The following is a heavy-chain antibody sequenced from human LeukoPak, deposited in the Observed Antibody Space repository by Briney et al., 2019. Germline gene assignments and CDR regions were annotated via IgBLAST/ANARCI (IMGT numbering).Heavy chain of an antibody. CDR3: ARGIAVAGRFDP. Sequence: GASVKVSCKASGYTFTSYYKHWVRQAPGQGLEWMGIINPSGGSTNYAQKFQGRVTMTRDTSTSTVYMELSSLRSEDTAVYYCARGIAVAGRFDPWGQGTLVTVSS. J-gene: IGHJ5*02. V-gene: IGHV1-46*01. CDR1: GYTFTSYY. D-gene: IGHD6-19*01. CDR2: INPSGGST.